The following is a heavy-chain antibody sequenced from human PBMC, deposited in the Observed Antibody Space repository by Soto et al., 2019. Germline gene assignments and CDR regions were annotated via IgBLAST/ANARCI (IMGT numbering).Heavy chain of an antibody. J-gene: IGHJ6*02. D-gene: IGHD5-18*01. CDR2: VYPGDSDT. V-gene: IGHV5-51*01. CDR3: ARPQKPGDTAGSYYYYYYGMDV. Sequence: PGESLKISCQASGYTFSKYWIAWVRQMPGKGLEYVGIVYPGDSDTRYSPSFQGHVTISADKSISTAYLQWSSLKASDTAMYYCARPQKPGDTAGSYYYYYYGMDVWGQGTMVTVSS. CDR1: GYTFSKYW.